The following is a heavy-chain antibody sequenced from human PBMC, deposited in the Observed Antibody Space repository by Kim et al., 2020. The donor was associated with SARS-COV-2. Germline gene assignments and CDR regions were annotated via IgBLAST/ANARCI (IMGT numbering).Heavy chain of an antibody. J-gene: IGHJ4*02. Sequence: PYFHPSLKSRVTLSLDTSKNQFSLKLSSVTAADTAVYYCARTFWGYFDYWGQGTLVTVSS. D-gene: IGHD7-27*01. CDR3: ARTFWGYFDY. CDR2: P. V-gene: IGHV4-39*01.